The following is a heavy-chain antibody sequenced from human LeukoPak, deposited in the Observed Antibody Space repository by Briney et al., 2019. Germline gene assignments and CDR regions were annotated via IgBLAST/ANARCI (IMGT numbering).Heavy chain of an antibody. V-gene: IGHV1-18*01. D-gene: IGHD3-3*01. CDR2: ISAYNGNT. Sequence: ASVKVSCKASGYTFTSYGISWVRQAPGQGLEWMGWISAYNGNTNYAQKFQGRVTMTRDTSISTAYMELSRLRSDDTAVYYCTTIFGVVINPGSAFDIWGQGTMVTVSS. CDR3: TTIFGVVINPGSAFDI. J-gene: IGHJ3*02. CDR1: GYTFTSYG.